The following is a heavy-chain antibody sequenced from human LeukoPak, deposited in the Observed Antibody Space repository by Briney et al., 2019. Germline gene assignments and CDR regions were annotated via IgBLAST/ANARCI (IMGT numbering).Heavy chain of an antibody. D-gene: IGHD6-13*01. CDR3: AKGPRSSWSLNWFDP. Sequence: GGSLRLSCAASGFTFSSYGMSWVRQAPGKGLEWVSAISGSGGSTCYADSVKGRFTISRDNSKNTLYLQMNSLRAEDTAVYYCAKGPRSSWSLNWFDPWGQGTLVTVSS. CDR2: ISGSGGST. J-gene: IGHJ5*02. CDR1: GFTFSSYG. V-gene: IGHV3-23*01.